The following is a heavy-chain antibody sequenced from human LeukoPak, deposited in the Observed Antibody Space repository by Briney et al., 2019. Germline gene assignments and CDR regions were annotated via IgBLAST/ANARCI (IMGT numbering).Heavy chain of an antibody. J-gene: IGHJ4*02. D-gene: IGHD3-9*01. Sequence: PGGSLRLSCSTSGFIFSNHFMHWVRQAPGKGLEYVSSIGPNGASTLYADSVKDRFTISRDNSRNALYVQLTSLRLEDTALYYCVKDLTGTWSFDYWGQGTLATVSS. CDR3: VKDLTGTWSFDY. V-gene: IGHV3-64*05. CDR1: GFIFSNHF. CDR2: IGPNGAST.